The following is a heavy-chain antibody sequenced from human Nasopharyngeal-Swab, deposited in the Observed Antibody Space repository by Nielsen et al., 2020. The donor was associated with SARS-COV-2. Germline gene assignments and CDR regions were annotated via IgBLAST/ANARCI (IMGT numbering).Heavy chain of an antibody. CDR1: GFTFGTFA. Sequence: GGSLRLSCGTSGFTFGTFAMGWVRQASGKGLEWVSVISGSGASTYYGDSVKGRFVISRDNSKSNLYLQMNNLKVEDAAIYYCVKKGQQWLADDAFDTWGQGTLVTISS. V-gene: IGHV3-23*02. J-gene: IGHJ3*02. D-gene: IGHD6-19*01. CDR3: VKKGQQWLADDAFDT. CDR2: ISGSGAST.